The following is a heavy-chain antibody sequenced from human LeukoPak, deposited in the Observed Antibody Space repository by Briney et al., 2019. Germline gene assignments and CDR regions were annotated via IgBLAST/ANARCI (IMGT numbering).Heavy chain of an antibody. V-gene: IGHV3-48*03. D-gene: IGHD3-16*01. J-gene: IGHJ4*02. CDR1: GFTFSSYE. CDR3: ARSSGGVPSADY. Sequence: GGSLRLSCAASGFTFSSYEMNWVRQAPGKGLEWVSHISSSASTRYYADSVKGRFTISRDNAKNSLYLQMNRVRAEDTGVYYCARSSGGVPSADYWGQGTRVTVSS. CDR2: ISSSASTR.